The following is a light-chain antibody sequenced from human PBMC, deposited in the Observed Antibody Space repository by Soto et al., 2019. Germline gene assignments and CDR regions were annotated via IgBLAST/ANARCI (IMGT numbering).Light chain of an antibody. V-gene: IGKV1-5*03. Sequence: DIPMTQSPSTLSASVGDRVTITCRSSQSISSWLAWYQQKPGKAPKLLIYKASSLESGVPSRFSGSGSGTECTLTISSLQPDDFATYYCQQYNRYSPTFGQGTKVAIK. CDR1: QSISSW. J-gene: IGKJ1*01. CDR2: KAS. CDR3: QQYNRYSPT.